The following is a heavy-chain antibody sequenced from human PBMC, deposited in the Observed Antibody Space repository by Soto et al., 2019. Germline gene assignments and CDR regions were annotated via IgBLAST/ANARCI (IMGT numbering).Heavy chain of an antibody. Sequence: QVQLVESGGGLVKPGGSLRLSCAASGFTFSDYYMSWIRQAPGKGLEWVSYISSSSSYTNYADSVKGRFTISRDNAKNSLYRQMNSLRAEDTAVYYCARDHHRYSGYDYVDYWGQGTRVTVSS. D-gene: IGHD5-12*01. CDR2: ISSSSSYT. V-gene: IGHV3-11*05. CDR1: GFTFSDYY. J-gene: IGHJ4*02. CDR3: ARDHHRYSGYDYVDY.